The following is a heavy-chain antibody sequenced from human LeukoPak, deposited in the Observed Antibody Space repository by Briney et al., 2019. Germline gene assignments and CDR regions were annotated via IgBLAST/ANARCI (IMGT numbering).Heavy chain of an antibody. J-gene: IGHJ6*03. CDR2: IYPGDSDT. D-gene: IGHD5-24*01. V-gene: IGHV5-51*03. Sequence: GESLKISCKGSGYSFTSYWIGWVRQMPGKGLEWMGIIYPGDSDTRYSPSFQGQVTISADKSISTAYLQWSSLKASDTAMYYCARRRSGMATISSYYYYMDVWGKGPTVTVSS. CDR1: GYSFTSYW. CDR3: ARRRSGMATISSYYYYMDV.